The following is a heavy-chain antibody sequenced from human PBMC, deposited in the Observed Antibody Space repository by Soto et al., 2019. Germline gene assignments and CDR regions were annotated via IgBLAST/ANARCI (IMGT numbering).Heavy chain of an antibody. J-gene: IGHJ4*02. Sequence: QVQLVESGGGVVQPGRSLRLSCTASGFTFSNYGMHWVRQAPGKGLEWVALIRYDVSNKYYADSVKGRLTISRDNSKNTLYMQMNRLRVEDTAVYYCARAFCGGSCDPLPGGVDYWVEGTLVTVSS. CDR1: GFTFSNYG. V-gene: IGHV3-33*01. CDR3: ARAFCGGSCDPLPGGVDY. CDR2: IRYDVSNK. D-gene: IGHD2-15*01.